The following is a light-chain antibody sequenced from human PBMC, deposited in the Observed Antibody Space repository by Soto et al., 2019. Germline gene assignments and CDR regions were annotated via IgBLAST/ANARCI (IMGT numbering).Light chain of an antibody. CDR1: QSVRSS. CDR3: QQYNSWPET. Sequence: EIVMTQSPGTLAVSPGERATLFCRASQSVRSSLAWYQQKPGQAPRLFIYDASTRGTGIPARFSGSGSGTEFTLTISSLQSEDFAVYYCQQYNSWPETFGQGTKVDIK. CDR2: DAS. V-gene: IGKV3-15*01. J-gene: IGKJ1*01.